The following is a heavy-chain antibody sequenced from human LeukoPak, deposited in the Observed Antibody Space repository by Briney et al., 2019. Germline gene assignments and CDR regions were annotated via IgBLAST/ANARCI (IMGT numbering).Heavy chain of an antibody. J-gene: IGHJ6*03. CDR1: GYTFTSYG. D-gene: IGHD3-3*01. Sequence: GASVKVSCTASGYTFTSYGISWVRQAPGQGLEWMGWISAYNGNTNYAQKLQGRVTMTTDTSTSTAYMELRSLRSDDTAVYYCARVWDYDFWSVLGYYYYMDVWGKGTTVAVS. CDR3: ARVWDYDFWSVLGYYYYMDV. CDR2: ISAYNGNT. V-gene: IGHV1-18*01.